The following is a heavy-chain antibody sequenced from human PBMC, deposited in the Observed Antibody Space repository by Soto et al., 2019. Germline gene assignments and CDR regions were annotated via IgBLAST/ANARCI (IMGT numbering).Heavy chain of an antibody. CDR1: GGSISGYY. CDR2: IYYSGST. J-gene: IGHJ5*02. Sequence: SETLSLTCTVSGGSISGYYWSWIRQPPGKGLEWIGYIYYSGSTNYNPSLKSRVTISVDTSKNQFSLKLSSVTAADTAVYYCARDRSQGFDPWGQGTLVTVSS. CDR3: ARDRSQGFDP. V-gene: IGHV4-59*01.